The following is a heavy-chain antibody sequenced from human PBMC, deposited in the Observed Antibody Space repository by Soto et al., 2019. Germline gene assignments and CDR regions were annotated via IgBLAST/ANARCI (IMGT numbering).Heavy chain of an antibody. CDR2: IWYDGSNK. CDR1: GFTFSSYG. J-gene: IGHJ3*02. Sequence: VQLVESGGGVVQPGRSLRLSCAASGFTFSSYGMHWVRQAPGKGLEWVAVIWYDGSNKYYADSVKGRFTISRDNSKNTLYLQMNSLRAEDTAVYYCARDRHVYYDSSGHAFDIWGQGTMVTVSS. V-gene: IGHV3-33*01. CDR3: ARDRHVYYDSSGHAFDI. D-gene: IGHD3-22*01.